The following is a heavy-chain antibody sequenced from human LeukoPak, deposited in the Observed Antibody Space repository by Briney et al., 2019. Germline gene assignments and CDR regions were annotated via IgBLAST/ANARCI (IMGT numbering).Heavy chain of an antibody. CDR2: IIPIFGTA. CDR3: ASQAATTEEPFDF. D-gene: IGHD6-25*01. Sequence: SVKVSCKASGGTFSSYAISWVRQAPGQGLEWMGGIIPIFGTANYAQKFQGRVTITADESTSTAYMELSSLRSEDTAVYYCASQAATTEEPFDFWGQGTLVTVSS. V-gene: IGHV1-69*13. J-gene: IGHJ4*02. CDR1: GGTFSSYA.